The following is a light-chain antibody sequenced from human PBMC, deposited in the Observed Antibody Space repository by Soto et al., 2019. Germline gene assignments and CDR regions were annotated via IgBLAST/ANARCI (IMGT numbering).Light chain of an antibody. J-gene: IGKJ5*01. CDR2: GVS. Sequence: EIVFTQSPGTLSLSPGERATLSCRASQSVIGRQLAWYQHKPGQAPRLTIYGVSTRANGIPDRFTGSGSGTELTLTVSSLQSEDFAVYDCQQYNNWPMITFGQGTRLEIK. CDR3: QQYNNWPMIT. CDR1: QSVIGRQ. V-gene: IGKV3D-15*01.